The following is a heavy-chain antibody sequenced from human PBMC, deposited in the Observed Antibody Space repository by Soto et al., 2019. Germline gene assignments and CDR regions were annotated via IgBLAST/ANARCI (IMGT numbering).Heavy chain of an antibody. J-gene: IGHJ3*01. Sequence: NPSETLSLTCVVSGHSLSSAYYWGWIRQPPGKGLEWIGSMYHSGSTFYNPSLKSRVTISMVTSNNQFSLKLRSATAADTAVYYCAAYDFSGAAAFDVWGRGIMVTVSS. CDR1: GHSLSSAYY. D-gene: IGHD3-3*01. CDR3: AAYDFSGAAAFDV. V-gene: IGHV4-38-2*01. CDR2: MYHSGST.